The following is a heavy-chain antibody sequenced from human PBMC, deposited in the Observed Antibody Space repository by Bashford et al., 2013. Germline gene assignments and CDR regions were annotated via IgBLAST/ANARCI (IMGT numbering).Heavy chain of an antibody. V-gene: IGHV3-30-3*02. Sequence: VRQAPGKGLEWVAVISYDGSNKYYADSVKGRFTISRDNSKNTLFLQMNGLRAEDTAVYYCAKDFIGVLADAFDIWGQGTVVTVSS. J-gene: IGHJ3*02. D-gene: IGHD3-10*01. CDR3: AKDFIGVLADAFDI. CDR2: ISYDGSNK.